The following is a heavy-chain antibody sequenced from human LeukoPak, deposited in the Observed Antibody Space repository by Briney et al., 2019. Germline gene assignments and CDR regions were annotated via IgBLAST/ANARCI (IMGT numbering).Heavy chain of an antibody. D-gene: IGHD6-19*01. J-gene: IGHJ4*02. V-gene: IGHV4-39*01. Sequence: SETLSLTCTVSGGSISGYYWGWIRQPPGKGLEWIGSIYYSGNTYYNPSLKSRVTIFVDTSKNQFSLRLSSVTAADTAVYYCARQGPYSSGWYPQFDYWGQGTLVTVSS. CDR1: GGSISGYY. CDR2: IYYSGNT. CDR3: ARQGPYSSGWYPQFDY.